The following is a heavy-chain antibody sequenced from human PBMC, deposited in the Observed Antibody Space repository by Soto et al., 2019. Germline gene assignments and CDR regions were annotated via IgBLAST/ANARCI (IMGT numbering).Heavy chain of an antibody. CDR3: ACKQADFYCYETETTYFDY. J-gene: IGHJ4*02. V-gene: IGHV4-31*03. D-gene: IGHD2-21*01. CDR2: IYYSGST. Sequence: PSETLSLTCTVSGGSISSSSYYWGWIRQHPGKGLEWIGYIYYSGSTYYNPSLKSRVTISVDTSKNQFSLKLSSVTAADTAVYYCACKQADFYCYETETTYFDYWGQGTLLPVSS. CDR1: GGSISSSSYY.